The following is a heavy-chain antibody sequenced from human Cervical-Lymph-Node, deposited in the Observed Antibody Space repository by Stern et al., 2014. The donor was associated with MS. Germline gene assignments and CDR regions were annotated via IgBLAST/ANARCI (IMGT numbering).Heavy chain of an antibody. CDR3: ARDQGGYSFYYYYGMDV. J-gene: IGHJ6*02. D-gene: IGHD3-10*01. CDR1: GGSISSSNW. Sequence: QLQLQESGPGLVKPSGTLSLTCAVSGGSISSSNWWSWVRQPPGKGLEWIGEIYHSGSTNYNPSLKSRVTISVDKSKNQFSLKLSSVTAADTAVYYCARDQGGYSFYYYYGMDVWGQGTTVTVSS. CDR2: IYHSGST. V-gene: IGHV4-4*02.